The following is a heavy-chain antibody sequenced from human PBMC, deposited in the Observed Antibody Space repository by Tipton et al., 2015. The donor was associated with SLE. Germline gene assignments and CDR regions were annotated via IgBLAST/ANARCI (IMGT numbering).Heavy chain of an antibody. D-gene: IGHD2-15*01. Sequence: TLSLTCTVSGGSISSYYWSWIRQPAGKGLEWIGRIYTSGSTNYNPSLKSRVTISVDTSKNQFSLKLSSVTAADTAVYYCARGAQLYPPGYSADWGQGTLVTVSS. CDR3: ARGAQLYPPGYSAD. CDR2: IYTSGST. V-gene: IGHV4-4*07. CDR1: GGSISSYY. J-gene: IGHJ4*02.